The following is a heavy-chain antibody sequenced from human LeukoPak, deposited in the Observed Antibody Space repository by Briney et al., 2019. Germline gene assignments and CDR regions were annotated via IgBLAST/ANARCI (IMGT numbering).Heavy chain of an antibody. D-gene: IGHD5-12*01. CDR3: ASPGGGRLDNWSDP. CDR2: IYYSGST. J-gene: IGHJ5*02. CDR1: GGSISSSSYY. Sequence: SETLSLTCTVSGGSISSSSYYWGWIRQPPGKGLEWIGSIYYSGSTYYNPSLKSRVTISVDTSKNQFSLKLSSVTAADTAVYYCASPGGGRLDNWSDPWGQGTLVTVSS. V-gene: IGHV4-39*01.